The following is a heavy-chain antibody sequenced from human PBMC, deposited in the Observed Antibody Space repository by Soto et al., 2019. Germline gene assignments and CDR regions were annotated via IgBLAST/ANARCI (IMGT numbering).Heavy chain of an antibody. CDR1: GGSISSSSYY. V-gene: IGHV4-39*01. CDR3: ARARTVADLYYFDY. J-gene: IGHJ4*02. Sequence: SSETLSLTCTVSGGSISSSSYYWGWICQPPGKGLEWIGSIYYSGSTYYNPSLKSRVTISVDTSKNQFSLKLSSVTAADTAVYYCARARTVADLYYFDYWGQGTLVTVS. CDR2: IYYSGST. D-gene: IGHD6-19*01.